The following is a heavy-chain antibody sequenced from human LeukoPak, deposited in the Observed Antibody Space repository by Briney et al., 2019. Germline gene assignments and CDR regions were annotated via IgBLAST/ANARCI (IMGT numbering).Heavy chain of an antibody. CDR1: GFTFSSYG. CDR2: ISGSGGST. CDR3: ARSLIQLWLPYYSYYMDV. V-gene: IGHV3-23*01. J-gene: IGHJ6*03. Sequence: PGGSLRLSCAASGFTFSSYGMSWVRQAPGKGLEWVSAISGSGGSTYYADSVKGRFTISRDNSKNTLYLQMNSLRAEDTAVYYCARSLIQLWLPYYSYYMDVWGKGTTVTISS. D-gene: IGHD5-18*01.